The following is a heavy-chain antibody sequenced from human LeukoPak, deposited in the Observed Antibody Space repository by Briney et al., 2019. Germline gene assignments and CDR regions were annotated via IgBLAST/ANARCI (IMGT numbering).Heavy chain of an antibody. D-gene: IGHD3-22*01. CDR3: ASGYYDSSGYYPAGY. J-gene: IGHJ4*02. CDR2: IYTSGST. V-gene: IGHV4-4*07. Sequence: SETLSLTCTVSGGSISSYYWSWIRQPAGKGLEWIGRIYTSGSTNYNPSLKSRVTMSVDTSKNQFSLKLSSVTAADTAVYYCASGYYDSSGYYPAGYWGQGTLVTVSS. CDR1: GGSISSYY.